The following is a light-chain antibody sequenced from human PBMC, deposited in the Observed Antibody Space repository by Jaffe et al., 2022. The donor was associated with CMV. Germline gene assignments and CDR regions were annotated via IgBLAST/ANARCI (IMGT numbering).Light chain of an antibody. CDR1: QSVSTN. J-gene: IGKJ3*01. CDR3: QQYDNWPRT. V-gene: IGKV3-15*01. CDR2: AAS. Sequence: EIVMTQSPATLSVSPGERATLSCRASQSVSTNLAWYQQKPGQAPRLLIYAASTRATAIPARFSGRGSGTEFTLAISSLQSEDFAVYYCQQYDNWPRTFGPGTKVDIK.